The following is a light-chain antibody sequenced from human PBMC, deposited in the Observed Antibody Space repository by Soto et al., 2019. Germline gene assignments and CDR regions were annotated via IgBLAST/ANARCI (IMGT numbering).Light chain of an antibody. V-gene: IGKV3-15*01. Sequence: EIVMTQSPATLSVSPGERATLFCRASQSVSNNLAWYQQKPGQAPRLLIYGASTRATGFPARFSGSGSGTEFTLTISSLQSEDFAVYCCQQYNDWPPLNFGGGTKVDIK. J-gene: IGKJ4*01. CDR2: GAS. CDR1: QSVSNN. CDR3: QQYNDWPPLN.